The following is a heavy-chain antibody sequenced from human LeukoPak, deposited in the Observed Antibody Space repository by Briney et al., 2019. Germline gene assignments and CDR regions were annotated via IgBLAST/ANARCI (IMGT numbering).Heavy chain of an antibody. D-gene: IGHD3-16*01. J-gene: IGHJ3*02. V-gene: IGHV3-11*01. Sequence: GGSLRLSCAASGFTFSDYYMSWIRQAPGKGLEWVSYISSSGSTIYYADSVKGRFTFSRDNAKNSLYLQMNSLRAEDTAVYYCARAGLGGPLSDAFDIWGQGTMVTVSS. CDR3: ARAGLGGPLSDAFDI. CDR1: GFTFSDYY. CDR2: ISSSGSTI.